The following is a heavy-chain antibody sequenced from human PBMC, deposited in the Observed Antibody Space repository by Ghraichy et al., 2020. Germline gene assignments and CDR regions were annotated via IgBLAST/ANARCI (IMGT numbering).Heavy chain of an antibody. CDR3: AKGLWIVGTTIPDY. CDR2: INASDGDT. CDR1: GYTFNAYA. V-gene: IGHV1-3*01. Sequence: ASVKVSCKTSTSGYTFNAYAMHWVRQAPGQRLEWMGWINASDGDTKYSQKFQGRVTFTRDTSASTAYMELTNLRSEDTAVYYCAKGLWIVGTTIPDYWGQGTLVTVPS. D-gene: IGHD1-26*01. J-gene: IGHJ4*02.